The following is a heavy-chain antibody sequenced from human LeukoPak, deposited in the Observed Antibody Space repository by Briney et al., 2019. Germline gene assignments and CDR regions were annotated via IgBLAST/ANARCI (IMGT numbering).Heavy chain of an antibody. CDR3: ARDLVYYYDSSGYTDY. D-gene: IGHD3-22*01. V-gene: IGHV4-39*07. Sequence: TSETLSLTCTVSGGSISSSSYYWGWIRQPPGKGLEWIGSIYYSGSTYYNPSLKSRVTISVDTSKNQFSLKLSSVTAADTAVYYCARDLVYYYDSSGYTDYWGQGTLVTVSS. CDR1: GGSISSSSYY. J-gene: IGHJ4*02. CDR2: IYYSGST.